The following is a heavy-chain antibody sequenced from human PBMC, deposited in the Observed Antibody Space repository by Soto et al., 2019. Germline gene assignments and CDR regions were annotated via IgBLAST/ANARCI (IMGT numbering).Heavy chain of an antibody. V-gene: IGHV3-21*01. CDR2: ISSNSAYI. CDR1: GFTVRSFT. Sequence: XESLRLACAASGFTVRSFTMNWVRQAPGKGLEWVSTISSNSAYIYYTDALRGRFTISRDNAKNSLHLQMNSLRAEDTAVYYCTRDASRDSSARGWFDPWGPGTLVTVSS. D-gene: IGHD6-13*01. J-gene: IGHJ5*02. CDR3: TRDASRDSSARGWFDP.